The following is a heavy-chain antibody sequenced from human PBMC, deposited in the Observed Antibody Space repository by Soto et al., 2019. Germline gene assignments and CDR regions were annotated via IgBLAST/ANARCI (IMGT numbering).Heavy chain of an antibody. D-gene: IGHD5-12*01. CDR2: IIPIFGTA. J-gene: IGHJ6*02. CDR3: VRDKDRVRLEGNYYYGMDV. CDR1: GGTFSSYA. V-gene: IGHV1-69*12. Sequence: QVQLVQSGAEVMQPGSSVRVSCKASGGTFSSYAISWVRQAPGQGLEWMGGIIPIFGTADYAQKFQGRVTITADESTTTAYMELSSLRSEDTAVYFCVRDKDRVRLEGNYYYGMDVWGQGTTVTVSS.